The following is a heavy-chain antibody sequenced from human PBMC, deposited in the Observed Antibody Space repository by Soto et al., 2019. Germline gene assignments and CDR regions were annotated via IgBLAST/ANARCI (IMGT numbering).Heavy chain of an antibody. J-gene: IGHJ4*02. Sequence: QVQLVQSGAEVKQPGTSVKVSCQASGYSFKDHYMHWVRQAPGRGLEWVGIINPSGEHTNYAQQFRGKVAKTRDTSTSTAYMELRSLRSGDTAVYFCARVSCKGGRCYFDFDHWGQGTLVTVSS. V-gene: IGHV1-46*02. D-gene: IGHD2-15*01. CDR3: ARVSCKGGRCYFDFDH. CDR1: GYSFKDHY. CDR2: INPSGEHT.